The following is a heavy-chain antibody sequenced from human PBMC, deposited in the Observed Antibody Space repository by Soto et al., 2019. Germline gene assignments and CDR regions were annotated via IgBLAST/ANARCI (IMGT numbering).Heavy chain of an antibody. V-gene: IGHV3-21*01. Sequence: EVQLVESGGGLVKPGGSLRLSCAASGLTFSTYGMNWVRQAPGKGLEWVSSINSGGEYFDYADSGKGRFTISRDNAKDSLYLQLDSLRVEDTAVYYCATDGAAGAGLGVWGQGTTVTVSS. CDR1: GLTFSTYG. CDR3: ATDGAAGAGLGV. D-gene: IGHD6-13*01. CDR2: INSGGEYF. J-gene: IGHJ6*02.